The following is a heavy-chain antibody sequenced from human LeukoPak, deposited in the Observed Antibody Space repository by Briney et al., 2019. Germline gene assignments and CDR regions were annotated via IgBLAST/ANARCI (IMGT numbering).Heavy chain of an antibody. J-gene: IGHJ5*02. CDR3: ARVSIVGATRPVDNWFDP. CDR1: GFTFSSYS. V-gene: IGHV3-21*04. Sequence: GGSLRLSCAASGFTFSSYSMNWVRQAPGKGLEWVSSISSSSSYIYYADSVKGRFTISRDNAKNSLYLQMNSLRAEDTAVYYCARVSIVGATRPVDNWFDPWGQGTLVTVSS. CDR2: ISSSSSYI. D-gene: IGHD1-26*01.